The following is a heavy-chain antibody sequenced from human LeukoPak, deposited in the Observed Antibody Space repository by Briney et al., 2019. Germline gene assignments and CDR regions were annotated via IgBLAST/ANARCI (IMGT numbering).Heavy chain of an antibody. CDR2: ISGGST. Sequence: GGSLRLSCAASVFTFSNYAMSWVRQAPGKGLEWVSSISGGSTYYADSVKGRFTISRDNSKNTLFLQMNSLRAEDTAVYYCAKSVSSLTFSFDYWGQGTLVTVSS. J-gene: IGHJ4*02. CDR3: AKSVSSLTFSFDY. D-gene: IGHD6-13*01. CDR1: VFTFSNYA. V-gene: IGHV3-23*01.